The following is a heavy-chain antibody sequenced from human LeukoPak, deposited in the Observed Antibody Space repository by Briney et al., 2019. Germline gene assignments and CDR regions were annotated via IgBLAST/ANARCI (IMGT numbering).Heavy chain of an antibody. Sequence: GESLKISCKGSVYSFTNYSIGWVRQMPGKGLEWMGIIYPGDSDTRYSPSLQGQVTISADKSISTAYLQWSSLKASDTGMYYCARQDTVSHHLLYEYYFDYWGQGTLVTVSS. J-gene: IGHJ4*02. CDR1: VYSFTNYS. CDR3: ARQDTVSHHLLYEYYFDY. CDR2: IYPGDSDT. D-gene: IGHD2-2*02. V-gene: IGHV5-51*01.